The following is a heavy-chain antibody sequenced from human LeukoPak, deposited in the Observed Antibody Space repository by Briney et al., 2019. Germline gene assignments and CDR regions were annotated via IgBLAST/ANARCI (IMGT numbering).Heavy chain of an antibody. Sequence: PPETLSLTCTVSGGSISSGGYYWSWIRQHPGKGLEWIGYIYYSGSTYYNPSLKSRVTISVDTSKNQFSLKLSSVTAADTAVYYCARVLLMVYWFDPWGQGTLVTVSS. CDR3: ARVLLMVYWFDP. J-gene: IGHJ5*02. V-gene: IGHV4-31*03. D-gene: IGHD2-8*01. CDR1: GGSISSGGYY. CDR2: IYYSGST.